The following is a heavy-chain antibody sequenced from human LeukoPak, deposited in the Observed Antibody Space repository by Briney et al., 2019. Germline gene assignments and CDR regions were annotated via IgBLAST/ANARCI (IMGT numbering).Heavy chain of an antibody. D-gene: IGHD6-13*01. J-gene: IGHJ4*02. CDR2: IIPIFGTA. V-gene: IGHV1-69*01. Sequence: GASVTVSCKASGGTFSSYAISWVRQAPGQGLEWMGGIIPIFGTANYAQKFQGRVTITADESTSTAYMELSSLRSEDTAVYYCAGTSIAAAGNFDYWGQGTLVTVSS. CDR1: GGTFSSYA. CDR3: AGTSIAAAGNFDY.